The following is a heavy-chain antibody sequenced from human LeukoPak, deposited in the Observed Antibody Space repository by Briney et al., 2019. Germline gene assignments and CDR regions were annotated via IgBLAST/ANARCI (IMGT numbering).Heavy chain of an antibody. Sequence: SETLSLTCTVSGGSISSGGYYWSWIRQPPGKGLEWIGYIYHSGSTYYNPSLKSRVTISVDRSKNQFSLKLSSVTAADTAVYYCARQGYYDSSGYPTDYFDYWGQGTLVTVSS. CDR2: IYHSGST. V-gene: IGHV4-30-2*01. D-gene: IGHD3-22*01. CDR3: ARQGYYDSSGYPTDYFDY. J-gene: IGHJ4*02. CDR1: GGSISSGGYY.